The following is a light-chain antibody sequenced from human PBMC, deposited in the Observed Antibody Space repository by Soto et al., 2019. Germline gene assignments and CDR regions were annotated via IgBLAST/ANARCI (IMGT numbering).Light chain of an antibody. CDR3: QQRSSNWPPVT. V-gene: IGKV3-11*01. CDR2: DAS. Sequence: EIVLTQSPATLSLSPGERATLSCRASQSVSSYLAWYQQKSGQAPRLLIYDASNRATGIPARFSGSWSGTDFTLTISSLEPEDFAVYDWQQRSSNWPPVTFGQGTRLEI. CDR1: QSVSSY. J-gene: IGKJ5*01.